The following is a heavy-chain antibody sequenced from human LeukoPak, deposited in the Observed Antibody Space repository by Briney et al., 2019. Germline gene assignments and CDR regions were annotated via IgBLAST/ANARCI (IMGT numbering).Heavy chain of an antibody. CDR1: GYTFTTHD. J-gene: IGHJ4*02. V-gene: IGHV1-69*13. CDR2: IIPIFGTA. Sequence: SVTVSCKASGYTFTTHDINWVRQAPGQGLEWMGGIIPIFGTANYAQKFQGRVTITADESTSTAYMELSSLRSEDTAVYYCARADSSGYYYIDYWGQGTLVTVSS. D-gene: IGHD3-22*01. CDR3: ARADSSGYYYIDY.